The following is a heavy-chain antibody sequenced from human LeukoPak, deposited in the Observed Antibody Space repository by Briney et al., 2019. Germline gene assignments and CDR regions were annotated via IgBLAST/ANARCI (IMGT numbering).Heavy chain of an antibody. CDR1: GYTFTGYY. V-gene: IGHV1-2*02. D-gene: IGHD3-22*01. Sequence: GASVKVSCKASGYTFTGYYMHWVRQAPGQGLEWLGWLNPNSGGTSYPQKFQGRVTMTRDTFTSTAYMELSSLRSDDTAMYYCARGGEWYYDSSTYRLFDYWGQGTLVTVSS. J-gene: IGHJ4*02. CDR3: ARGGEWYYDSSTYRLFDY. CDR2: LNPNSGGT.